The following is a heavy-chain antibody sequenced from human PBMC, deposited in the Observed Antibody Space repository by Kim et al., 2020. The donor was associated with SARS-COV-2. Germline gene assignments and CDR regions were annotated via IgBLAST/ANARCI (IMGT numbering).Heavy chain of an antibody. CDR2: IKSKTDGGTT. D-gene: IGHD1-26*01. CDR1: GFTFSNAW. V-gene: IGHV3-15*01. CDR3: TTHLRVGTTFGY. Sequence: GGSLRLSCAASGFTFSNAWMSWVRQAPGKGLEWVGRIKSKTDGGTTDYVAPVKGRFTISRDDSKNTLYLQMNSLKTEDTAVYYCTTHLRVGTTFGYWGQGTLVTVSS. J-gene: IGHJ4*02.